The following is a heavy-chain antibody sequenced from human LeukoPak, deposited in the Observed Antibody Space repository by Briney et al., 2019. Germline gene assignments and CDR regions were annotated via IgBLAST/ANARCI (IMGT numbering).Heavy chain of an antibody. CDR2: IRSDGINK. V-gene: IGHV3-30*02. J-gene: IGHJ6*03. D-gene: IGHD6-13*01. Sequence: GGSLRLSCAASGFTFSTYGMHWVRKAPGKGLEWVAFIRSDGINKYYADSVKGRFTISRDNAKNSLYLQMNSLRAEDTALYYCAKDIAAAGTSGGYMDVWGKGTTVTISS. CDR3: AKDIAAAGTSGGYMDV. CDR1: GFTFSTYG.